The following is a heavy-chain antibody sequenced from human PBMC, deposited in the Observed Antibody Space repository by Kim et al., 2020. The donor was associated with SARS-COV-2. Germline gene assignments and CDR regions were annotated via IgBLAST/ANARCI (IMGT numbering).Heavy chain of an antibody. D-gene: IGHD2-2*01. V-gene: IGHV3-23*01. Sequence: YAHSVRGRFTNTRDNFKNTVYLQLNSRRVEDTALYYCVEEAPMPRSSHFDYWGQGTLVTVSS. J-gene: IGHJ4*02. CDR3: VEEAPMPRSSHFDY.